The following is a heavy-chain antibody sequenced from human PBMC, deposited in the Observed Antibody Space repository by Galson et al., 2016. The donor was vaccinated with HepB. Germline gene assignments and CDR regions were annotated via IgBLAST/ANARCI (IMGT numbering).Heavy chain of an antibody. D-gene: IGHD3-3*01. CDR3: ARARGFYDAFNI. CDR1: GFTFRDYA. CDR2: ISGSGGNT. V-gene: IGHV3-23*01. J-gene: IGHJ3*02. Sequence: SLRLSCAASGFTFRDYAMTWVRQAPGKGLEWVSLISGSGGNTYSADSVKSRFANSRDTSKDTLVLQMSSLIAEATAMYYCARARGFYDAFNIWGQGTMVSVSA.